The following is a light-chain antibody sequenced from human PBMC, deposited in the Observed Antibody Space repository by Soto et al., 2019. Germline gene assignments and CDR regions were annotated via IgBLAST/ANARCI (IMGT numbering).Light chain of an antibody. V-gene: IGLV2-14*01. CDR1: SSDVGGYNY. CDR2: EVS. CDR3: SSYISDSSWV. J-gene: IGLJ3*02. Sequence: QSARTQPASVSGSPGQSITISCTGTSSDVGGYNYVSWYQQHPGKAPKLMIYEVSNWPSGVSNRFSGSKSGNTASLTISGLQAEDEADYYCSSYISDSSWVFGGGTKLTVL.